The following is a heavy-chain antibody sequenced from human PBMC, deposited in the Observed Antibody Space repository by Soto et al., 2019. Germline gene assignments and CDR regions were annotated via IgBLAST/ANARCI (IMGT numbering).Heavy chain of an antibody. CDR3: ARGDTGYCSGGTCYWFDP. V-gene: IGHV3-21*01. J-gene: IGHJ5*02. Sequence: EVQLVESGGGLVKPGGSLRLSCAASGFSFSSYSMNWVRQAPGKGLEWVSSISSSASHINYADSVKGRFTLSRDNAKKSLYLQMNSLRAEDTAVYYCARGDTGYCSGGTCYWFDPWGQGTLVTGSS. CDR2: ISSSASHI. CDR1: GFSFSSYS. D-gene: IGHD2-15*01.